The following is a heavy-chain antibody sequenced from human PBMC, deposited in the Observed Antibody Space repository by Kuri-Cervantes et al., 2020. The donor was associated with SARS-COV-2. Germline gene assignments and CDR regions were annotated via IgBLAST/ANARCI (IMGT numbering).Heavy chain of an antibody. D-gene: IGHD3-10*01. J-gene: IGHJ4*02. CDR2: INTNTGGT. CDR3: ARGEGVRGLMVIFRWRGAGSLDF. Sequence: ASVKVTCKASGYTFTDYGIHWVRQAPGEGLEWMGWINTNTGGTNYAQKFQGWVTMTRDKSLGTVYMDLSKMTSGDTALYYCARGEGVRGLMVIFRWRGAGSLDFWGQGTMVTVSS. V-gene: IGHV1-2*04. CDR1: GYTFTDYG.